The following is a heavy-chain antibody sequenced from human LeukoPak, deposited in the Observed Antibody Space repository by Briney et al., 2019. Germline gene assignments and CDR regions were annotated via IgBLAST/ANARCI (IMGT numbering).Heavy chain of an antibody. Sequence: GGSLRLSCAASEFTFSSYSMNWVRQAPGKGLEWVSAISGSGGSTYYADSVKGRFTISRDNSKNTLYLQMNSLRAEDTAVYYCAKDMRFDWTPYYFDYWGQGTLVTVSS. CDR2: ISGSGGST. D-gene: IGHD3-9*01. CDR1: EFTFSSYS. J-gene: IGHJ4*02. CDR3: AKDMRFDWTPYYFDY. V-gene: IGHV3-23*01.